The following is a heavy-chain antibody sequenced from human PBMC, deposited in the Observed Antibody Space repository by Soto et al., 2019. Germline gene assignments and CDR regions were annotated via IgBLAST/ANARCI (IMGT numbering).Heavy chain of an antibody. J-gene: IGHJ4*02. D-gene: IGHD6-19*01. Sequence: QVQLVESGGGVVQPGRSLRLSCAASGFTFSTYGMQWVRQAPGKGLEWVATISADGNDKYYADSVKGRFTIARDNSKNHLFLQMDSLRGEDTTVYYCVKGSAVARHVLDYWGQGTLVSVSP. CDR1: GFTFSTYG. V-gene: IGHV3-30*18. CDR2: ISADGNDK. CDR3: VKGSAVARHVLDY.